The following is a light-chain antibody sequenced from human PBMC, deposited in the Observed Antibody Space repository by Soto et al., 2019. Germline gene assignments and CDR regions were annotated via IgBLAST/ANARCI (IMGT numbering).Light chain of an antibody. CDR2: EVS. CDR1: SSDFETYNV. Sequence: QSARTQPASVSGSPGQSITISGTGTSSDFETYNVVSWYQHHPGKAPKLMIYEVSKRPSGASNRFSGSKSGNTASLTISGLQAKDEADDSFYSYTGSSVVFGGGTKLTVL. CDR3: YSYTGSSVV. V-gene: IGLV2-23*02. J-gene: IGLJ2*01.